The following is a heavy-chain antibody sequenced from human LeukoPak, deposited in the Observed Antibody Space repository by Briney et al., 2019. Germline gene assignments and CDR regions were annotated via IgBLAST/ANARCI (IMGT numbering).Heavy chain of an antibody. CDR3: AKDLWGIVGATSDY. CDR2: IYSGGST. V-gene: IGHV3-53*01. CDR1: GGSISSSSYY. D-gene: IGHD1-26*01. Sequence: PSETLSLTCTVSGGSISSSSYYWGWIRQPPGKGLEWVSVIYSGGSTYYAASVRGRFTISRDNSKNTLYLQMNSLRAEDTAVYYCAKDLWGIVGATSDYWGQGTLVTVSS. J-gene: IGHJ4*02.